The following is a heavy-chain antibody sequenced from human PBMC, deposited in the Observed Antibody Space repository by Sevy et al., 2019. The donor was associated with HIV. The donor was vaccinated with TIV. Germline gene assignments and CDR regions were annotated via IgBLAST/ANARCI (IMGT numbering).Heavy chain of an antibody. D-gene: IGHD3-10*01. V-gene: IGHV3-33*06. CDR3: AKDRSYGSWSSNPHFDY. Sequence: EGSLRLSCAASGFTFSSYGMHWVRQAPGKGLEWVAVIWYDGSNKYYADSVKGRFTISRDNSKNTLYLQMNSLRAEDTAVYYCAKDRSYGSWSSNPHFDYWGQGTLVTVSS. J-gene: IGHJ4*02. CDR1: GFTFSSYG. CDR2: IWYDGSNK.